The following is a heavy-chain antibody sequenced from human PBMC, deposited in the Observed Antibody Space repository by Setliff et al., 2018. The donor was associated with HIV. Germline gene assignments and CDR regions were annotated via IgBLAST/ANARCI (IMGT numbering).Heavy chain of an antibody. Sequence: RASVKVSCKASGYTFTSYYMHWVRQAPGQGLEWMGIINPSSGSTTYAQKFQGRVTMTRDTSTSTVYMELSSLRSEDTAVYYCARDPAPSSSASYFQHWGQGTLVTVSS. CDR1: GYTFTSYY. D-gene: IGHD6-6*01. CDR3: ARDPAPSSSASYFQH. J-gene: IGHJ1*01. CDR2: INPSSGST. V-gene: IGHV1-46*01.